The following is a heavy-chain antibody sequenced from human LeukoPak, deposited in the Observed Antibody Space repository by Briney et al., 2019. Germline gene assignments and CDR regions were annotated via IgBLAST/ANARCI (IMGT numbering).Heavy chain of an antibody. V-gene: IGHV4-59*01. J-gene: IGHJ2*01. CDR1: GGSISSYY. Sequence: SETLSLTCTVSGGSISSYYLSWIRRPPGKGLEWIGYIYYSGSTNYNPSLKSRVTISIDTSKNQFSLKLSSVTAADTAVYYCARPGADGYRFWWYFNLWGRGTLVTVSS. CDR2: IYYSGST. CDR3: ARPGADGYRFWWYFNL. D-gene: IGHD3-22*01.